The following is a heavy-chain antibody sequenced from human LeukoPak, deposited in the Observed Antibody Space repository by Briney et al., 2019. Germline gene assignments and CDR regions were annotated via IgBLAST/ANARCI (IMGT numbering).Heavy chain of an antibody. V-gene: IGHV4-59*12. J-gene: IGHJ4*02. CDR2: IYYSGST. CDR3: ARDRDGYNKNDY. Sequence: SETLSLTCTVSGGSISSYHWSWIRQPPGKGLEWIGHIYYSGSTNYNPSLKSRVTISVDTSKNQFSLKLSSVTAADTAVYYCARDRDGYNKNDYWGQGTLVTVSS. CDR1: GGSISSYH. D-gene: IGHD5-24*01.